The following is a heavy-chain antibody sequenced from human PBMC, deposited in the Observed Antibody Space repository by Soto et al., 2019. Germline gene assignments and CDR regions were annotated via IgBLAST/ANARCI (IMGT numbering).Heavy chain of an antibody. CDR1: GFTFSSYA. J-gene: IGHJ6*02. V-gene: IGHV3-30-3*01. CDR3: ARDLTAHMVPKGSMDV. Sequence: PWGSLRLSCAASGFTFSSYAMHWVRQAPGKGLEWVAVISYDGSNKYYADSVKGRFTISRDNSKNTLYLQMNSLRAEDTAVYYCARDLTAHMVPKGSMDVWGQGTTVTVSS. CDR2: ISYDGSNK. D-gene: IGHD2-21*01.